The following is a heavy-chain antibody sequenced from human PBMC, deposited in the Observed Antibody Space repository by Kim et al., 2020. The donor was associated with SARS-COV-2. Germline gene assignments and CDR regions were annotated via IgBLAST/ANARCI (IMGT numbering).Heavy chain of an antibody. CDR1: GFTFSDYY. CDR3: ASGAPTAGTVWGAFEI. J-gene: IGHJ3*02. CDR2: ISRSGDTI. D-gene: IGHD6-13*01. V-gene: IGHV3-11*01. Sequence: GGSLRLSCAASGFTFSDYYMSWIRQAPGQGLEWVSYISRSGDTIYYSDSVKGRFTISRDNAKKSLYLQMNSLRADDTAVYYCASGAPTAGTVWGAFEIWGQGTMVTVSS.